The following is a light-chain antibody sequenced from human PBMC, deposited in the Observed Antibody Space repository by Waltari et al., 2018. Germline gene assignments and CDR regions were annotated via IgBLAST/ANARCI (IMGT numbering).Light chain of an antibody. CDR1: QSVLYSSNNRNY. J-gene: IGKJ1*01. V-gene: IGKV4-1*01. Sequence: DMVMTQSPDSLAVSLGERATINCKSSQSVLYSSNNRNYLAWYQQKPGQPPKLLIYWASDRESGVPDRFSGSGSGTDFTLTINSLQAEDVALYYCQQYYSAPWTFCQGTKVEI. CDR3: QQYYSAPWT. CDR2: WAS.